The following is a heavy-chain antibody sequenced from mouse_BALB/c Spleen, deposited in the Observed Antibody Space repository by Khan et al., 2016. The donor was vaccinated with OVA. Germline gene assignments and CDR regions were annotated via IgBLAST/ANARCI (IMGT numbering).Heavy chain of an antibody. Sequence: EVELVESGGGLVKPGGSLKLSCAASGFTFSSFAMSWVRQTPEKRLEWVATISSAGTYTYYPDSVKGRFTISRDNAKNTPYLQMNSLRSEDTAMYYCANGNYGWFAYWGQGTLVTVSA. CDR3: ANGNYGWFAY. V-gene: IGHV5-9-1*01. CDR1: GFTFSSFA. CDR2: ISSAGTYT. J-gene: IGHJ3*01. D-gene: IGHD2-1*01.